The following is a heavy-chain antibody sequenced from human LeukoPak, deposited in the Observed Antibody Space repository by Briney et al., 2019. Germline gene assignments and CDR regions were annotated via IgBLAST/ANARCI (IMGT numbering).Heavy chain of an antibody. Sequence: PGGSLRLSCAASGFTFSSYWMSWVRQAPGKGLEWVANIKQDGSEKYYVDSVKGRFTISRDNAKNPLYLQMNSLRAEDTAVYYCALTVTTVLKGFDIWGQGTMVTVSS. CDR3: ALTVTTVLKGFDI. CDR2: IKQDGSEK. J-gene: IGHJ3*02. D-gene: IGHD4-17*01. CDR1: GFTFSSYW. V-gene: IGHV3-7*01.